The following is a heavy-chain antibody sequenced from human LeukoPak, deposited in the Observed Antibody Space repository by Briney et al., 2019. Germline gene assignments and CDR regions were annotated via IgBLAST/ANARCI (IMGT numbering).Heavy chain of an antibody. CDR1: GFTFSSYS. D-gene: IGHD5-24*01. V-gene: IGHV3-21*03. CDR3: TRAGEMATIAFRVDAFDI. J-gene: IGHJ3*02. CDR2: ISSSSSYI. Sequence: PGGSLRLSCAASGFTFSSYSMNWVRQAPGKGLEWVSSISSSSSYIYYADSVKGRFTISRDNAKNSLYLQMNSLKTEDTAVYYCTRAGEMATIAFRVDAFDIWGQGTMVTVSS.